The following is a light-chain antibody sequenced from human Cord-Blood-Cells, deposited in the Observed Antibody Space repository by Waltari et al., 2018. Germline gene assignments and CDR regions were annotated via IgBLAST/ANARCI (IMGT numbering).Light chain of an antibody. Sequence: HSALTHPPSASGSPGQFVTIASTGPSSDVGRYNYFSWYQQHPGKAPKLMIYEVSKRPSGVPERFSGSKSGNTASLTVSGLQAEDDADYYCSSYAGSNNFVVFGGGTKLTVL. CDR3: SSYAGSNNFVV. CDR1: SSDVGRYNY. CDR2: EVS. V-gene: IGLV2-8*01. J-gene: IGLJ2*01.